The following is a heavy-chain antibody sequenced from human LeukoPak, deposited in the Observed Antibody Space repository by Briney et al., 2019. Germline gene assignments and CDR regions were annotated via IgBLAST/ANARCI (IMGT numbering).Heavy chain of an antibody. V-gene: IGHV3-11*01. CDR2: ISGTSNTI. CDR3: ARDLGYLA. J-gene: IGHJ5*02. Sequence: PGGSLRLSCAATGFKFRNYYMSWIRQAPGKGLEWISHISGTSNTIYYAASVKGRFTISRDDAKNSLDLQMSSLRAEDTAVYYCARDLGYLAWGRGTLVTVSS. CDR1: GFKFRNYY. D-gene: IGHD1-1*01.